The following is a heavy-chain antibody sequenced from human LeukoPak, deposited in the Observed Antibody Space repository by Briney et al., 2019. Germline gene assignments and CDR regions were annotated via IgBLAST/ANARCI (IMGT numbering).Heavy chain of an antibody. V-gene: IGHV3-48*01. CDR3: AKVKTLYGLDAFDI. CDR2: ISGGSGTI. CDR1: GFTFTTYS. D-gene: IGHD3-10*01. Sequence: GGSLRLSCAASGFTFTTYSMNWVRQAPGKGLEWISYISGGSGTIYYADSVKGRFTISRDNARNSLYLQLNSLRAEDTAVYYCAKVKTLYGLDAFDIWGQGTMVTVSS. J-gene: IGHJ3*02.